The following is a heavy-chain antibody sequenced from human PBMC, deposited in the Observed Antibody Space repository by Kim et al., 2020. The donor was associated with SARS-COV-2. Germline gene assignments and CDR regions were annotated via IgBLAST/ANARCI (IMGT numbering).Heavy chain of an antibody. V-gene: IGHV3-23*01. Sequence: GGSLRLSCAASGFTFSSYAMSWVRQAPGKGLEWVSAISGSGGSTYYADSVKGRFTISRDNSKNTLYLQMSSLRAEDTAVYYCAKDHYDFWSGYLRGPFGYWGQGTLVTVSS. D-gene: IGHD3-3*01. CDR2: ISGSGGST. CDR3: AKDHYDFWSGYLRGPFGY. CDR1: GFTFSSYA. J-gene: IGHJ4*02.